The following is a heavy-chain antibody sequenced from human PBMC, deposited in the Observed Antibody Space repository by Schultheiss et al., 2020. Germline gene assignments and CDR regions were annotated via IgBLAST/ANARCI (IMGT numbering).Heavy chain of an antibody. J-gene: IGHJ4*02. CDR3: AKPISHYYGSGSSFDY. D-gene: IGHD3-10*01. CDR1: RFVFRRYG. Sequence: GGSLRLSCAASRFVFRRYGLNWVRQAPGKGLEWVAVISYDGSNKYYADSVKGRFTISRDNSKNTLYLQMNSLRAEDTAVYYCAKPISHYYGSGSSFDYWGQGTLVTVS. V-gene: IGHV3-30*18. CDR2: ISYDGSNK.